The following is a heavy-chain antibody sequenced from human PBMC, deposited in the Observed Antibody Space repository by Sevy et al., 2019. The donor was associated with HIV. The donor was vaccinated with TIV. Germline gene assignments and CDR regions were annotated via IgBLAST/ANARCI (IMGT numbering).Heavy chain of an antibody. J-gene: IGHJ3*02. Sequence: GGSLRISCAASGFTFSSYAMSWVRQAPGKGLEWVSAISGSGGSTYYADSVKGRFTISGDNSKNTLYLQMNSLRAEDTAVYYCAKEGNSGSYYLIRHDAFDIWGQGTMVTVSS. CDR2: ISGSGGST. V-gene: IGHV3-23*01. CDR3: AKEGNSGSYYLIRHDAFDI. CDR1: GFTFSSYA. D-gene: IGHD1-26*01.